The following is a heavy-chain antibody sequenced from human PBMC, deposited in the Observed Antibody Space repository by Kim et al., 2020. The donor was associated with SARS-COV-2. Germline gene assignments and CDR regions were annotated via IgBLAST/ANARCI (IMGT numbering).Heavy chain of an antibody. V-gene: IGHV3-7*03. D-gene: IGHD2-21*01. CDR2: INQDDSKK. CDR1: GFTFRNYW. Sequence: GGSLRLSCVASGFTFRNYWMSWVRQAPGKGLQWVANINQDDSKKYYADSVKGRFTISRDNAKNTLFLQLNSLRVEDTAVYYCARDCSPDDGDIYYDALDIWGQGTLVTVS. J-gene: IGHJ3*02. CDR3: ARDCSPDDGDIYYDALDI.